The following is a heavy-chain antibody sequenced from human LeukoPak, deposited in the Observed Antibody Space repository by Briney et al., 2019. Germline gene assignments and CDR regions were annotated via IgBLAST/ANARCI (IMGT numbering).Heavy chain of an antibody. CDR2: ISHTGSTM. V-gene: IGHV3-48*04. Sequence: GGSLRLSCAASGFSFSSYSMNWVRQAPGKGLEWVSYISHTGSTMSYADSVKGRFTISRDNARNSLHLQMNSLRAEDTAVYYCARGWSIAALFDYWGQGTLVTVSS. CDR3: ARGWSIAALFDY. CDR1: GFSFSSYS. D-gene: IGHD6-6*01. J-gene: IGHJ4*02.